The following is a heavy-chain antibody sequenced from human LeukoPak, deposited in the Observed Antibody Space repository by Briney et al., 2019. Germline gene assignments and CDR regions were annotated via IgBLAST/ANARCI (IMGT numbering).Heavy chain of an antibody. CDR2: IYHSGST. V-gene: IGHV4-38-2*02. J-gene: IGHJ4*02. Sequence: SETLSLXCTVSGYSISSGYYWGWIRQPPGKGLEWIGSIYHSGSTYYNPSLKSRVTISVDTSKNQFSLKLSSVTAADTAVYYCARDFEYYFDYWGQGTLVTVSS. CDR1: GYSISSGYY. D-gene: IGHD3-9*01. CDR3: ARDFEYYFDY.